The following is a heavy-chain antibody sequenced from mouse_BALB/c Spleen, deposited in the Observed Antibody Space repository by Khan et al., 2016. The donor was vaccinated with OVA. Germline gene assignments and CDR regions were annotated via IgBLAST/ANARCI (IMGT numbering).Heavy chain of an antibody. CDR3: ARTGYYYCDY. J-gene: IGHJ2*01. V-gene: IGHV5-17*02. D-gene: IGHD2-3*01. CDR1: GFTFSGFG. Sequence: EVQLQESGGGLVQTGGSRKLSCAASGFTFSGFGMHWVRQAPEKGLEWVAYISSDSNTIYYADTVKGRFTISRDNPKNTLFLQMTSLRSEDTAMYYCARTGYYYCDYWGQGTTLTVSS. CDR2: ISSDSNTI.